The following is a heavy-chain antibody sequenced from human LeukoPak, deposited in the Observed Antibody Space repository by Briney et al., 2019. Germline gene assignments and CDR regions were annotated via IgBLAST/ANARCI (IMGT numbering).Heavy chain of an antibody. CDR3: ARRIYSGTVRHLLYSFMDV. Sequence: SETLSLTCTVSGATISSSSWTWIRQSPGKGLESLGFISNNGKTKYKSSFEGRVSMSLDTSKSQFSLTLSSVTAADTAVYFCARRIYSGTVRHLLYSFMDVWGKGTTVIVS. CDR1: GATISSSS. J-gene: IGHJ6*03. D-gene: IGHD2-21*01. CDR2: ISNNGKT. V-gene: IGHV4-59*08.